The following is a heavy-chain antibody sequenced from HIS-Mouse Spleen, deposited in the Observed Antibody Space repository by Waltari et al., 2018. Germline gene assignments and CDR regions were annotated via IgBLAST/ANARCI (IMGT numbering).Heavy chain of an antibody. CDR1: GFTFSSYD. CDR3: ARGGDSREDAFDI. Sequence: EVQLVESGGGLVQPGGSLRLSCAASGFTFSSYDMHWVRQATGKGLEWVSAIGTAGDTYYPGSVKGRFTISRENAKNSLYLQMNSLRAGDTAVYYCARGGDSREDAFDIWGQGTMVTVSS. J-gene: IGHJ3*02. V-gene: IGHV3-13*01. CDR2: IGTAGDT. D-gene: IGHD3-22*01.